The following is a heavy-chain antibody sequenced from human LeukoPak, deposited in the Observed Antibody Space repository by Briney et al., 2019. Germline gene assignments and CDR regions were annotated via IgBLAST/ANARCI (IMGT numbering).Heavy chain of an antibody. Sequence: KSSETLSLTCAVYGGSFSGYYWSWIRQPPGKGLEWIGEINHSGSTNYNPSLKSRVTISVDTSKNQFSLKLSSVTAADTAVYYCARQWRYWGQGILVTVSS. CDR1: GGSFSGYY. J-gene: IGHJ4*02. CDR3: ARQWRY. V-gene: IGHV4-34*01. CDR2: INHSGST. D-gene: IGHD6-19*01.